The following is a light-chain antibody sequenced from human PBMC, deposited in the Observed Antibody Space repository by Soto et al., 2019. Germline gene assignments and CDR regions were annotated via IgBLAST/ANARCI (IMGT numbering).Light chain of an antibody. J-gene: IGLJ3*02. CDR3: TSFTTSSIWV. CDR2: EVY. CDR1: SSDVGIYNY. Sequence: QSVLTQPASVSGSPGQSITSSCTWTSSDVGIYNYVSWYQQHPGKAPKLIICEVYNRPSGVSNRFSGSKSGNTASLTISGLRPEDEADYYCTSFTTSSIWVFGGGTKVTVL. V-gene: IGLV2-14*01.